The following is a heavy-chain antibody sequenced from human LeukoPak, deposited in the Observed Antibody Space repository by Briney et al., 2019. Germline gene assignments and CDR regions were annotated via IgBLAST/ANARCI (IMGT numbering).Heavy chain of an antibody. D-gene: IGHD3-22*01. J-gene: IGHJ4*02. CDR2: LYTSGST. Sequence: SETLSLTCTVSGGSISSYYWSWIRQPAGKGLEWIGRLYTSGSTNYNPSLKSRVTMSGDTSKSQLSLKLRSVTAADTAVYYCARDRDYYDSSGYWTPLDYWGQGTLVTVSS. CDR3: ARDRDYYDSSGYWTPLDY. V-gene: IGHV4-4*07. CDR1: GGSISSYY.